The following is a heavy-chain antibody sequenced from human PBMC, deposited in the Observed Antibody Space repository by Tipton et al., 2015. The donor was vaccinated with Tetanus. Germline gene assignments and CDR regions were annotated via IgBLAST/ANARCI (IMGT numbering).Heavy chain of an antibody. D-gene: IGHD3-3*01. Sequence: TLSLTCTVSGGSISSSSYYWGWIRQPPGKGLEWIGSIYYSGSTYYNPSLKSRVTISVDTSKNQFSLKLSSVTAADTAVYYCASLTIFGVQPAPWGQGTLVTVSS. CDR3: ASLTIFGVQPAP. CDR1: GGSISSSSYY. CDR2: IYYSGST. V-gene: IGHV4-39*01. J-gene: IGHJ5*02.